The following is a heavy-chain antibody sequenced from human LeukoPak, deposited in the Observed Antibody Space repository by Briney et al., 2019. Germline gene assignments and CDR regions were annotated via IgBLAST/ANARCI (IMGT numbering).Heavy chain of an antibody. CDR3: ARVVTTSSVCFYY. CDR2: IYTSGST. D-gene: IGHD4-17*01. Sequence: SETLSLTCTVSGGSISSYYWSWIRQPAGKGLEWIGRIYTSGSTNYNPSLKSRVTISVDKSKNQFSLKLSSVTAADTAVYYCARVVTTSSVCFYYWGQGTLVTVSS. CDR1: GGSISSYY. J-gene: IGHJ4*02. V-gene: IGHV4-4*07.